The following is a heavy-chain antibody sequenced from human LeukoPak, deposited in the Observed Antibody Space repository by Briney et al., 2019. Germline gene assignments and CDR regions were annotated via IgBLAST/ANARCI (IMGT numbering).Heavy chain of an antibody. CDR1: GYSFTSHW. J-gene: IGHJ4*02. Sequence: VESLKISCKGSGYSFTSHWIGWVRQTPGKGLEWMGTIDPTDSYSKYSPSFQGHVTISADKSISTAYLQWSSLKASDTAMYYCARLDRDGYNWQTFDYWGQGTLLTVSS. CDR2: IDPTDSYS. CDR3: ARLDRDGYNWQTFDY. D-gene: IGHD5-24*01. V-gene: IGHV5-10-1*01.